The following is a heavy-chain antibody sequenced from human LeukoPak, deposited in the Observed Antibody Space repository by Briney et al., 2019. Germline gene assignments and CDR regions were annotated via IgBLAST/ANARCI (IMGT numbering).Heavy chain of an antibody. CDR1: GGTFSSYA. V-gene: IGHV1-69*04. Sequence: GASVKVSCKASGGTFSSYAISWVRQAPGQGLEWMGRIIPILGIANYAQEFQGRVTTTADKSTSTAYMELSRLRSDDTAVYYCARARGSSSSWYRNWFDPWGQGTLVTVSS. CDR2: IIPILGIA. J-gene: IGHJ5*02. D-gene: IGHD6-13*01. CDR3: ARARGSSSSWYRNWFDP.